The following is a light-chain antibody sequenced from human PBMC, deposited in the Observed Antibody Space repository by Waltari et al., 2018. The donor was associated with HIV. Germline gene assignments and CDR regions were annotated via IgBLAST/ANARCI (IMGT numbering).Light chain of an antibody. V-gene: IGLV3-1*01. CDR1: KLGDKY. CDR2: EDK. Sequence: SYELTQSPSVSVSPGQTASITCSGDKLGDKYAFWYQQKAGQSPVLVIYEDKKRPSGIPERFSGSNSGNTATLTISGTQPMDEADYYCQAWDRSIVVFGGGTKLTVV. CDR3: QAWDRSIVV. J-gene: IGLJ2*01.